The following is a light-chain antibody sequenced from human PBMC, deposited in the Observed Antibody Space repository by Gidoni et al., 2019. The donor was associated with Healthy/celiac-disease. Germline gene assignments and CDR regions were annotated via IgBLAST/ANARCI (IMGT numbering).Light chain of an antibody. V-gene: IGKV3-20*01. CDR3: QQYGSSPRNT. CDR1: PSVSSSY. Sequence: EIVLTQSPGTLSLSPGERATLSCMASPSVSSSYLAWYQQKPGQAPRLLIYGASSRATGIPDRFSGSGSGTDFTLTISRLEPEDFAVYYCQQYGSSPRNTFGQGTKLEIK. CDR2: GAS. J-gene: IGKJ2*01.